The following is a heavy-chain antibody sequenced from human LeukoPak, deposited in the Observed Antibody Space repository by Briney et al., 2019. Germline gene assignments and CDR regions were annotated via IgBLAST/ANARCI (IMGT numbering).Heavy chain of an antibody. CDR2: ISWNSGSI. V-gene: IGHV3-9*01. D-gene: IGHD3-10*01. CDR3: ARVDKGLWFGKLVTRNPRNYFDY. CDR1: GFTFDDYA. J-gene: IGHJ4*02. Sequence: GRSLRLSCAASGFTFDDYAMHWVRQAPGKGLEWVSGISWNSGSIGYADSVKGRFTISRDNAKNSLYLQMNTLRAEDTAVYYCARVDKGLWFGKLVTRNPRNYFDYWGQGTLVTVSS.